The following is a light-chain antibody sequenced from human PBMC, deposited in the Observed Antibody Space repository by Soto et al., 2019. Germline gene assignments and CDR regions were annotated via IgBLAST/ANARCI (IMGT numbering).Light chain of an antibody. CDR2: GVS. CDR3: QQAKSFPLT. CDR1: HGVSRY. Sequence: DMQMTQSPSSVSASVGDRVTSTCRASHGVSRYLAWYQQTLGKAPKLLIYGVSTLHYGVPSRFSGSGSETYFTLTISSLQPEDSATYYCQQAKSFPLTFGGGTKVEI. V-gene: IGKV1-12*01. J-gene: IGKJ4*01.